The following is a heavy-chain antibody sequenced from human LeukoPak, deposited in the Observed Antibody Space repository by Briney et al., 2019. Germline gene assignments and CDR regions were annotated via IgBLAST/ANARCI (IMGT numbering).Heavy chain of an antibody. Sequence: PGGSLRLSCAVSGFTFSSYWMSWIRQPPGKGLEWIGTIHYSGSTYYDPSLKSRVTISIDTSKNQFSLKLSSVTAADTAVYYCARVPLLRRFDPWGQGTLVIVSS. CDR3: ARVPLLRRFDP. CDR1: GFTFSSYW. J-gene: IGHJ5*02. V-gene: IGHV4-39*07. CDR2: IHYSGST.